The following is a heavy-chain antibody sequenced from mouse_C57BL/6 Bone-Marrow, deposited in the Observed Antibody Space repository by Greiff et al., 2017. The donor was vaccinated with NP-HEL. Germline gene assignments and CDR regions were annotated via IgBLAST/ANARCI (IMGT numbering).Heavy chain of an antibody. J-gene: IGHJ1*03. V-gene: IGHV1-81*01. D-gene: IGHD1-1*01. CDR2: IYPRSGNT. Sequence: QVHVKQSGAELARPGASVKLSCKASGYTFTSYGISWVKQRTGQGLEWIGEIYPRSGNTYYNEKFKGKATLTADKSSSTAYMELRSLTSEDSAVYFCARSYYYGSSYWYFDVWGTGTTVTVSS. CDR3: ARSYYYGSSYWYFDV. CDR1: GYTFTSYG.